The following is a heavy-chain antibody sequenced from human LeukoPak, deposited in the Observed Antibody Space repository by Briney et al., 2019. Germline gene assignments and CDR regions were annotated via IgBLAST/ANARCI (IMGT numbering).Heavy chain of an antibody. J-gene: IGHJ3*02. Sequence: SETLSLTCAVYGGSFSNYYWSWIRQPPGKGLEWIGEINHSGSTNYNPSLKSRVTISVDTSKNQFSLKLSSVTAADTAVYYCARGVYGSGMGRRAIDIWGQGTMVTASS. CDR2: INHSGST. CDR3: ARGVYGSGMGRRAIDI. CDR1: GGSFSNYY. V-gene: IGHV4-34*01. D-gene: IGHD3-10*01.